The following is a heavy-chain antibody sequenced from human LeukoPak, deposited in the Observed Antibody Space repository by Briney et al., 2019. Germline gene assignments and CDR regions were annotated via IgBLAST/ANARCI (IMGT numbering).Heavy chain of an antibody. D-gene: IGHD2-2*01. CDR1: GFTFSSFT. J-gene: IGHJ6*03. Sequence: GGSLRLSCAASGFTFSSFTMNWVRQAPGKGLEWVSSISGSNNYIYYADSVKGRFTISRDNAKNSLFLQMNSLRAEDTAVYYCARGPLVPAAPFMDVWGKGTTVTVSS. CDR3: ARGPLVPAAPFMDV. V-gene: IGHV3-21*01. CDR2: ISGSNNYI.